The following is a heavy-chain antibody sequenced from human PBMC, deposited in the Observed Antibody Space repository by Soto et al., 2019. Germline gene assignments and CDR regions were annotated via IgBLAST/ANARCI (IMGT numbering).Heavy chain of an antibody. Sequence: GGSLRLSCAASGFTFSSYWMSWVRQAPGKGLEWVANIKQDGSEKYYVDSVKGPFTTPRDNAKISLYRQMNSLRAEDTAVDYCARDIVVVPAAMIPDYYYYMDVWGKGTTVTVSS. D-gene: IGHD2-2*01. V-gene: IGHV3-7*01. J-gene: IGHJ6*03. CDR3: ARDIVVVPAAMIPDYYYYMDV. CDR1: GFTFSSYW. CDR2: IKQDGSEK.